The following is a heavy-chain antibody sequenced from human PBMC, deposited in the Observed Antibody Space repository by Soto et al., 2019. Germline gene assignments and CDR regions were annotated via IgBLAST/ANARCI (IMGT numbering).Heavy chain of an antibody. J-gene: IGHJ5*02. CDR1: GYTFTSYY. V-gene: IGHV1-8*01. CDR3: ARTYYDFWSGYP. CDR2: MNPNSGNT. D-gene: IGHD3-3*01. Sequence: GASVKVSCKASGYTFTSYYINWVLQATGQGLEWMGWMNPNSGNTGYAQKFQGRVTMTRNTSISTAYMELSSLRSEDTAVYYCARTYYDFWSGYPWGQGTLVTVSS.